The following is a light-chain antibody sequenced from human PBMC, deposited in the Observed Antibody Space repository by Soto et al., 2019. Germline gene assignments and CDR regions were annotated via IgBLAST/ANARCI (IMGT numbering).Light chain of an antibody. J-gene: IGLJ2*01. CDR3: SSYTISNTPDVV. V-gene: IGLV2-14*01. Sequence: QSVLTQPASVSGSPGQSITISCSGTSSDVGGFNYVSWYQQHPGKAPKLMIYDVGNRPSGVPDRFSGSNSGNTASLTISGLQAEDEADYYCSSYTISNTPDVVFGGGTKLTVL. CDR1: SSDVGGFNY. CDR2: DVG.